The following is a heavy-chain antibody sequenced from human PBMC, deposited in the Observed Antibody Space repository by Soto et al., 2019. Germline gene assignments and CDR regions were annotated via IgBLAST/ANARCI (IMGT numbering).Heavy chain of an antibody. Sequence: ASVKVSYKASGYTFTSYGISWVRPSPGQGLEWMGWISAYNGNTNYAQKLQGRVTMTTDTSTSTAYMELRSLRSDDTAVYYCARDHTGHGRVFGYWGQGTLVTVSS. CDR1: GYTFTSYG. D-gene: IGHD1-26*01. J-gene: IGHJ4*02. CDR3: ARDHTGHGRVFGY. CDR2: ISAYNGNT. V-gene: IGHV1-18*01.